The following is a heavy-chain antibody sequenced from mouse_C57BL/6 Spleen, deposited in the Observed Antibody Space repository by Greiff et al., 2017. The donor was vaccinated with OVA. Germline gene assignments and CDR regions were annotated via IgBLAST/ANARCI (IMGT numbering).Heavy chain of an antibody. J-gene: IGHJ1*03. CDR2: IDPSDSYT. CDR1: GYTFTSYW. D-gene: IGHD1-1*01. V-gene: IGHV1-69*01. Sequence: QVQLKQPGAELVMPGASVKLSCKASGYTFTSYWMHWVKQRPGQGLEWIGEIDPSDSYTNYNQKFKGKSTLTVDKSSSTAYMQLSSLTSEDSAVYYCARGTVARYFDVWGTGTTVTVSS. CDR3: ARGTVARYFDV.